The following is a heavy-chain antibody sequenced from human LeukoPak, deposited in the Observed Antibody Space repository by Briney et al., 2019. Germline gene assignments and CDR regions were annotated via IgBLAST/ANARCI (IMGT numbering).Heavy chain of an antibody. V-gene: IGHV3-48*03. Sequence: GRSLRLPCAASGFSLSNYEMNWVRQAPGKGLEWVSYISTSGSTTYYADSVKGRFTISRDNAKNSLYLQMNSLRAEDTAVYYCARDKGSYYPFDYWGQGTLVTVSS. J-gene: IGHJ4*02. CDR2: ISTSGSTT. D-gene: IGHD3-10*01. CDR3: ARDKGSYYPFDY. CDR1: GFSLSNYE.